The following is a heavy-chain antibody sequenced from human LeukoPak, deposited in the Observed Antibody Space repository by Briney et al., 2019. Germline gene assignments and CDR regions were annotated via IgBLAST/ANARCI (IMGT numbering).Heavy chain of an antibody. Sequence: GGSLRLSCAASGFTFSSYAMSWVRQAPGKGLEWMSLISYSGDSTHCADSVKGRFTISRDNSENTLYMQMNILRAEDTAIYYCAKSRAVGATYDFDIWGQGTMVTVSS. CDR3: AKSRAVGATYDFDI. CDR2: ISYSGDST. J-gene: IGHJ3*02. D-gene: IGHD1-26*01. CDR1: GFTFSSYA. V-gene: IGHV3-23*01.